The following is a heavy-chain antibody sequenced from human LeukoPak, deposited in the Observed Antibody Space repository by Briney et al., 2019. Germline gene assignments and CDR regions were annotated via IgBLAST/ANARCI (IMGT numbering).Heavy chain of an antibody. D-gene: IGHD1-26*01. J-gene: IGHJ4*02. CDR3: AKVPELRRYYFDY. Sequence: GGSLRLSCAASGFTFSSYGMHWVHQAPGKGLEWVAFIRYDGSNKYYADSVKGRFTISRDNSKNTLYLQMNSLRAEDTAVYYCAKVPELRRYYFDYWGQGTLVTVSS. V-gene: IGHV3-30*02. CDR2: IRYDGSNK. CDR1: GFTFSSYG.